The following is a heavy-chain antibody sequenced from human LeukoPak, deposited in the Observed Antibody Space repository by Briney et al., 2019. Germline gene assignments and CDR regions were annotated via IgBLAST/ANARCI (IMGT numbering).Heavy chain of an antibody. CDR2: INHSGST. J-gene: IGHJ4*02. V-gene: IGHV4-34*01. D-gene: IGHD2-2*01. CDR1: GGSFSGYY. Sequence: SETLSLTCAVYGGSFSGYYWSWIRQPPGKGLEWIGEINHSGSTNYNPSLKSRVTISVDTSKNQFSLKLSSVTAADTAVYYCARGRRDIVVVPAARLEVYFGYWGQGTLVTVSS. CDR3: ARGRRDIVVVPAARLEVYFGY.